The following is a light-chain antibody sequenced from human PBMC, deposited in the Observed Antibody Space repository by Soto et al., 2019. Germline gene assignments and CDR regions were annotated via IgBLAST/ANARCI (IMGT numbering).Light chain of an antibody. CDR3: QLRSNWPPYT. CDR1: QSVSSY. Sequence: EIVLTQSPATLSLSPGERATLSCRASQSVSSYLAWYQQKPGQAPRLLIYDASNRATGIPARFSGSGSGTDFTLTISSLEPEDFAVYYCQLRSNWPPYTFDQGTKLEIK. CDR2: DAS. V-gene: IGKV3-11*01. J-gene: IGKJ2*01.